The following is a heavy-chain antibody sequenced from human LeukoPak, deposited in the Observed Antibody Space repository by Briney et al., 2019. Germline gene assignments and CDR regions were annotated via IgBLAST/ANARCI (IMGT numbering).Heavy chain of an antibody. CDR2: ISSSGSTI. J-gene: IGHJ6*03. D-gene: IGHD3-3*01. CDR1: GFTFSDYY. V-gene: IGHV3-11*04. CDR3: ARDRSITIFGVVLYYYYYYYMDV. Sequence: PGGSLRLSCAASGFTFSDYYMSWIRQAPGKGLEWVSYISSSGSTIYYADSVKGRFTISRDNAKNSLYLQMNSLRAEDTAVYYCARDRSITIFGVVLYYYYYYYMDVWGKGTTVTVSS.